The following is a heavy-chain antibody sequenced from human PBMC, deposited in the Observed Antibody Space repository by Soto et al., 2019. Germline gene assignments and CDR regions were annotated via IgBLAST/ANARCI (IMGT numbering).Heavy chain of an antibody. Sequence: QVQLQESGPGLVKPSQTLSLTCTVSGGSISSGGYYWSWIRQHPGKGLEWIGYIYYSGSTYYNPSLKSRVTLSVDTSKNQFSLKLSSVTAADTAVYYCARNPDGYCSGGSCYSGWFDPWGQGTLVTVSS. CDR3: ARNPDGYCSGGSCYSGWFDP. J-gene: IGHJ5*02. D-gene: IGHD2-15*01. CDR1: GGSISSGGYY. CDR2: IYYSGST. V-gene: IGHV4-31*03.